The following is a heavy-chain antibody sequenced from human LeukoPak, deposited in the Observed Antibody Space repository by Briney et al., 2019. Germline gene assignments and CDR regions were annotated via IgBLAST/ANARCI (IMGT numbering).Heavy chain of an antibody. CDR2: IKSKTDGGTT. CDR3: ATDIVVVTATYY. CDR1: GFTFSNAW. Sequence: GGSLRLSCAASGFTFSNAWMSWVRQAPGKGLEWVGRIKSKTDGGTTDYAAPVKGRFTISRGDSKNTLYLQMNSLKTEDTAVYYCATDIVVVTATYYWGQGTLVTVSS. J-gene: IGHJ4*02. D-gene: IGHD2-21*02. V-gene: IGHV3-15*01.